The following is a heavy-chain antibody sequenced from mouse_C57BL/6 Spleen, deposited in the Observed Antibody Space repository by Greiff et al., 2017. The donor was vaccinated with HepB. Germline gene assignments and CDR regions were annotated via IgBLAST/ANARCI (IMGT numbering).Heavy chain of an antibody. CDR1: GYTFTDYY. CDR2: INPYNGGT. CDR3: ARSCITTVEYFDV. V-gene: IGHV1-19*01. J-gene: IGHJ1*03. Sequence: EVQLQQSGPVLVKPGASVKMSCKASGYTFTDYYMNWVKQSHGKSLEWIGVINPYNGGTSYNQKFKGKATLTVDKSSSTAYMELNSLTSEDSAFYYCARSCITTVEYFDVWGTGTTVTVSS. D-gene: IGHD1-1*01.